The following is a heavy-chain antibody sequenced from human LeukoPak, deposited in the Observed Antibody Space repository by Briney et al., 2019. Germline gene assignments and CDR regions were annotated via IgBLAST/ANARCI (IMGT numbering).Heavy chain of an antibody. D-gene: IGHD3-3*01. CDR2: INHSGST. CDR3: ASKIFGVEKRYYFDY. Sequence: SETLSLTCAVYGGSFSGYYWSWIRQPPGKGLEWIGEINHSGSTNYNPSLKSRVTISVDTSKNQFSLKLSSVTAADTAVYYCASKIFGVEKRYYFDYWGQGTLVTVSS. V-gene: IGHV4-34*01. J-gene: IGHJ4*02. CDR1: GGSFSGYY.